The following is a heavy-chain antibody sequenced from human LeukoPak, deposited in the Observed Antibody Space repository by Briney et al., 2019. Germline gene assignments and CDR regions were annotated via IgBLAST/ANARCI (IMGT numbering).Heavy chain of an antibody. CDR3: ARRMFTYSSSPFDY. Sequence: GGSLRLSCAASGFXVSSNYISWVRQAPGKGLEWVSVIYSGGSTYYADSVKGRFTISRDNSKNTLYLQMNSLRAEDTAVYYCARRMFTYSSSPFDYWGQGTLVTVSS. CDR2: IYSGGST. D-gene: IGHD6-13*01. CDR1: GFXVSSNY. J-gene: IGHJ4*02. V-gene: IGHV3-66*04.